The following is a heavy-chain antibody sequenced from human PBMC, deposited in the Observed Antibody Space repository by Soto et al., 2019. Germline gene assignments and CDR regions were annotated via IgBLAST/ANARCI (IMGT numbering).Heavy chain of an antibody. CDR2: IIPIPGTA. CDR1: GGTFGSYA. D-gene: IGHD2-2*01. V-gene: IGHV1-69*13. J-gene: IGHJ6*02. Sequence: SVKVSFMASGGTFGSYAISWVRQAPGQRLEWMGGIIPIPGTANYAQKFQGRVTIAADESTSTAYMELSSLRSEDTAVYYCARSQGSSTSLEIYYYYYYGMDVWGQGTTVTVSS. CDR3: ARSQGSSTSLEIYYYYYYGMDV.